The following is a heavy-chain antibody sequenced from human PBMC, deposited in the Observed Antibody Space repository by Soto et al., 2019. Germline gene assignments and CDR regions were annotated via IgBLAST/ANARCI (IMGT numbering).Heavy chain of an antibody. Sequence: GGSLRLSCAASGFTFSSYSMNWVRQAPGKGLEWVSSISSSSNYIYYADSVKGRFSISRDNAKNSLYLQMNSLSPDGTAVYYCACHLGYCSTTSCFDYWGQGTLVTVAS. V-gene: IGHV3-21*01. CDR3: ACHLGYCSTTSCFDY. J-gene: IGHJ4*02. D-gene: IGHD2-2*01. CDR1: GFTFSSYS. CDR2: ISSSSNYI.